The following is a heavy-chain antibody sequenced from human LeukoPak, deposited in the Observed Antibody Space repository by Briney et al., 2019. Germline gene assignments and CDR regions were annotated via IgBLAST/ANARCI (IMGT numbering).Heavy chain of an antibody. Sequence: SVKVSCKASGGTFSSYAISWVRQAPGQGLEWMGGIIPIFGTANYAQKFQGRATITADESTSTAYMELSSLRSEDTAVYYCARESEYYDSSGYYGAFDIWGQGTMVTVSS. CDR1: GGTFSSYA. J-gene: IGHJ3*02. CDR3: ARESEYYDSSGYYGAFDI. D-gene: IGHD3-22*01. V-gene: IGHV1-69*13. CDR2: IIPIFGTA.